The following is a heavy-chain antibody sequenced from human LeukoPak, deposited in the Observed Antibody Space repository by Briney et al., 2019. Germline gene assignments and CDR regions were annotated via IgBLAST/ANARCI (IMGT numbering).Heavy chain of an antibody. CDR1: GFTFSSYA. D-gene: IGHD4-17*01. CDR2: ISYDGSNK. CDR3: ARDPTTVTTLGFIDY. J-gene: IGHJ4*02. V-gene: IGHV3-30*04. Sequence: TGGSLRLSCAAPGFTFSSYAMHWVRQAPGKGLEWVAVISYDGSNKYYADSVKGRFTISRDNSKNTLYLQMNSLRAEDTDVYYCARDPTTVTTLGFIDYWGQGTLVTVSS.